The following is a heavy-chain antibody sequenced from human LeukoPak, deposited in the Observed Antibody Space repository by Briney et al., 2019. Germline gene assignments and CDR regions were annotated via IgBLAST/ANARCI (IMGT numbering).Heavy chain of an antibody. J-gene: IGHJ3*02. V-gene: IGHV1-46*03. CDR3: AQSTDWGYGSGSYHDAFDI. D-gene: IGHD3-10*01. CDR2: INPSGGST. Sequence: ASVKVSCKASGYTFTSYYMHWVRQAPGQGLEWMGIINPSGGSTSYAQKFQGRVTMTRDMSTSTVYMELSSLRSEDTAVYYCAQSTDWGYGSGSYHDAFDIWGQGTMVTVSS. CDR1: GYTFTSYY.